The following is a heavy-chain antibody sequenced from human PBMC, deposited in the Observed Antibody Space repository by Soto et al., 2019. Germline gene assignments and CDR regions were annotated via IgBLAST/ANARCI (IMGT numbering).Heavy chain of an antibody. Sequence: SETLSLTCTVSGGSFSSGPYYWSWIRQHPGKGLEWIGYIYHSGTTYYNPSLKSRITISVDTSKNQFSLKRSSVTAADTAVYYCARDRRVFGVVKRNYVYGMDVWGQGTTVTVSS. CDR2: IYHSGTT. CDR3: ARDRRVFGVVKRNYVYGMDV. J-gene: IGHJ6*02. CDR1: GGSFSSGPYY. D-gene: IGHD3-3*01. V-gene: IGHV4-31*03.